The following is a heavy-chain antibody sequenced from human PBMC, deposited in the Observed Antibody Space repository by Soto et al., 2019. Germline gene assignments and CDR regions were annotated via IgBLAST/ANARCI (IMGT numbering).Heavy chain of an antibody. CDR1: GFTFSNAW. Sequence: GGSLRLSCAASGFTFSNAWMSWVRQAPGKGLEWVGRIKSKTDGGTTDYAAPVKGRFTISRDDSKNTLYLQMNSLKTEDTAVYYCTTDINFEPKPFDYWGQGTLVTVSS. CDR3: TTDINFEPKPFDY. J-gene: IGHJ4*02. D-gene: IGHD3-9*01. V-gene: IGHV3-15*01. CDR2: IKSKTDGGTT.